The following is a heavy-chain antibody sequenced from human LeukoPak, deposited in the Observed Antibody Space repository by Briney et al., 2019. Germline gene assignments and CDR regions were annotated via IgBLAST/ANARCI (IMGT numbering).Heavy chain of an antibody. Sequence: SETLSLTCIVSGGSISSYYWSWIRQPPGKGLEWIGYIYYSGKTNYNPSLKSRLTISVDTSKNQFSLKLSSVTAADTAVYYCARESRRDGYKFDYWGQGTLVTVSS. D-gene: IGHD5-24*01. CDR1: GGSISSYY. J-gene: IGHJ4*02. CDR2: IYYSGKT. V-gene: IGHV4-59*01. CDR3: ARESRRDGYKFDY.